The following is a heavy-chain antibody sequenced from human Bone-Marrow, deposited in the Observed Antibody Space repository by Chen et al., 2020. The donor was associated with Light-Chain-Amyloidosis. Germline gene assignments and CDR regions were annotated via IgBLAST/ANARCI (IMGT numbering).Heavy chain of an antibody. Sequence: QVQLQESGPGLVKPSQTLSLTCSVSGGSISSGGYYWSWIRQHPGKGLEWSGYIYYTGSTYYKPSLRGRVTMSVDTSKNQFSLRVNSVTAADTAIYYCARLDYGGSTRYYYGMDVWGQGTTVTVSS. CDR3: ARLDYGGSTRYYYGMDV. J-gene: IGHJ6*02. CDR2: IYYTGST. V-gene: IGHV4-31*03. D-gene: IGHD4-17*01. CDR1: GGSISSGGYY.